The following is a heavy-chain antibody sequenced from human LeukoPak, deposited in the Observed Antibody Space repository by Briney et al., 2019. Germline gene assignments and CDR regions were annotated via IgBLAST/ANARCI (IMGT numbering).Heavy chain of an antibody. CDR1: GYTFTSYY. D-gene: IGHD3-3*01. CDR2: INPSGGST. Sequence: ASVKFSWKASGYTFTSYYMHWVRQAPGQGLEWMGIINPSGGSTSYAQKFQGRVTMTRDTSTSTVYMELSSLRSEDTAVYYCARGTITIFGVVISYYFDYWGQGTLVTVSS. CDR3: ARGTITIFGVVISYYFDY. V-gene: IGHV1-46*01. J-gene: IGHJ4*02.